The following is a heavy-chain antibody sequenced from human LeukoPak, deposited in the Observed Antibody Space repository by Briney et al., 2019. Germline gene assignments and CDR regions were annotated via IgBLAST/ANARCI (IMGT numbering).Heavy chain of an antibody. D-gene: IGHD5-24*01. CDR3: ARERRWLQFGYGARYAFDI. CDR1: GYTFTSYC. J-gene: IGHJ3*02. Sequence: ASVKVSCKASGYTFTSYCISWVRQAPGQGLEWMGWISAYNGNTNYAQKLQGRATMTTDTSTSTAYMELRSLRSDDTAVYYCARERRWLQFGYGARYAFDIWGQGTMVTVSS. CDR2: ISAYNGNT. V-gene: IGHV1-18*01.